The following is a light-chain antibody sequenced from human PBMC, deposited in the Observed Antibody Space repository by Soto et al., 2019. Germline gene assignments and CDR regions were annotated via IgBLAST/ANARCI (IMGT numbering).Light chain of an antibody. V-gene: IGKV2-28*01. Sequence: DIVMTQSPLSLPVTAVEPSSISFIASHILLHTHGYNYLDWYLQKPGQSPQLLIYLGSNRASGVPDRFSGSGSGTDFTLRISSVEAEDVGVYYCMQALQTPVAFGQGTRLEIK. CDR1: HILLHTHGYNY. CDR2: LGS. CDR3: MQALQTPVA. J-gene: IGKJ5*01.